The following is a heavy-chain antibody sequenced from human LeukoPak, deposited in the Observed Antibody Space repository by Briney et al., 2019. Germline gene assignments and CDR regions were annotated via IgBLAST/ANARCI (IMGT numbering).Heavy chain of an antibody. CDR3: ARLGNNMGATTFGWFDP. CDR1: GGSVSHYY. CDR2: IYYSGST. V-gene: IGHV4-59*08. Sequence: SETLSLTCTVSGGSVSHYYWSWVRQPPGKGLEWIGYIYYSGSTNYNPSLKSRVTVSVDTSQNQFSLKLSSVTAADTAVYYCARLGNNMGATTFGWFDPWGQGTLVTVSS. J-gene: IGHJ5*02. D-gene: IGHD1-26*01.